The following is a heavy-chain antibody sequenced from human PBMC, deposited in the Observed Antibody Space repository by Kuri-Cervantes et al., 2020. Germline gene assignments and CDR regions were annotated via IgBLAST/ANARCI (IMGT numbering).Heavy chain of an antibody. CDR1: GGSISSSSYY. CDR2: IYTSGST. Sequence: SETLSLTCTVSGGSISSSSYYWGWIRQPPGKGLEWIGSIYTSGSTNYNPSLKSRVTISVDTSKNQFSLKLSSVTAADTAVYYCARDRSGSYLDYWGQGTLVTVSS. V-gene: IGHV4-39*07. D-gene: IGHD1-26*01. J-gene: IGHJ4*02. CDR3: ARDRSGSYLDY.